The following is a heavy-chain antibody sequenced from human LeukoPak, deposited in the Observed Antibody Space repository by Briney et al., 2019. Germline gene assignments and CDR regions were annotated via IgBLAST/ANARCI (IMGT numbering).Heavy chain of an antibody. V-gene: IGHV3-30*02. CDR1: GFTFSNYR. D-gene: IGHD5-18*01. CDR2: IWSDGSKK. Sequence: GGSLPLSCAASGFTFSNYRFHWVRQAPGKGLEWMAFIWSDGSKKYYAYFVTRRFTISRDDSKNILYLQMSSLRADTTAIYYCALDRSLSAMEYWGQGTLVTVSS. CDR3: ALDRSLSAMEY. J-gene: IGHJ4*02.